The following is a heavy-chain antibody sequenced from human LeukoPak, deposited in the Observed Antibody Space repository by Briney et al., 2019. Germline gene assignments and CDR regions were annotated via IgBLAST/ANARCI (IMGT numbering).Heavy chain of an antibody. Sequence: SETLSLTCTVPGGSINNFYWSWIRQPPGKGLEWIGYIYSNGGTQYNPSLDSRVTILVDTSKSQFSLKLSSVTAADTAVYYCVRSGYGDLFDYWGRGTLVTASS. CDR2: IYSNGGT. J-gene: IGHJ4*02. D-gene: IGHD5-12*01. CDR3: VRSGYGDLFDY. V-gene: IGHV4-59*01. CDR1: GGSINNFY.